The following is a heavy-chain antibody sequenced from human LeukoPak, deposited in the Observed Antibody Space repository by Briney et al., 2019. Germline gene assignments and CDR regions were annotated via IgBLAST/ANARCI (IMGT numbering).Heavy chain of an antibody. CDR2: IYYSGST. Sequence: SQTLSLTCTVSGGSISSGGYYWSWIRQHPGKGLEWIGYIYYSGSTYYNPSLKSRVTISVDTSKNQFSLKLSSVTAADTAVYYCAKDPTNDYYDSSERTHWGQGTLVTVST. CDR3: AKDPTNDYYDSSERTH. CDR1: GGSISSGGYY. V-gene: IGHV4-31*03. D-gene: IGHD3-22*01. J-gene: IGHJ4*02.